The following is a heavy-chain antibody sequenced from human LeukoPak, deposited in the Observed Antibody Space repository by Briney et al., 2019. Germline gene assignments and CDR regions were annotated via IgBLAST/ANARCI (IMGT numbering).Heavy chain of an antibody. V-gene: IGHV3-23*01. CDR2: ISGSGGST. D-gene: IGHD3-16*01. J-gene: IGHJ4*02. CDR3: AKDVNWGRVYYFDY. Sequence: GGSLRLSCAASGFTFSSYAMSWVRQAPGKGPEWVSAISGSGGSTSYADSVKGRFTVSRDNSKNTLYLQMNSLRAEDTAVYYCAKDVNWGRVYYFDYWGQGTLVTVSS. CDR1: GFTFSSYA.